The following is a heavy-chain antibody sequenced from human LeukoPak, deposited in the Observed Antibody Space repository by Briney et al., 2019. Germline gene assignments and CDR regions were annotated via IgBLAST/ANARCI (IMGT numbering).Heavy chain of an antibody. Sequence: SETLSLTCTVSGGSISSYYWSWIRQPPGKGLEWIGYIYYSGSTNYNPSLKSRVTISVDTSKNQFSLKLSSVTAADTAVCYCARVEVGATTESFDPWGQGTLVTVSS. CDR2: IYYSGST. V-gene: IGHV4-59*01. D-gene: IGHD1-26*01. CDR1: GGSISSYY. CDR3: ARVEVGATTESFDP. J-gene: IGHJ5*02.